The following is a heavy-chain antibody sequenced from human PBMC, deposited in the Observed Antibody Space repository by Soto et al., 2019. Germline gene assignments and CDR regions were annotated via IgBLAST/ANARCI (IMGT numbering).Heavy chain of an antibody. V-gene: IGHV3-11*01. CDR1: GFTFSDYY. Sequence: GGSLRLSCVASGFTFSDYYMSWIRQAPGKGLEWVSYISSSGSTIYYAEYVKGRFTISRDNAKNSLYLQMNILRAEDTAVFYCARDPKQVAIQTGSFDYWGQGTLVTVSS. CDR2: ISSSGSTI. J-gene: IGHJ4*02. CDR3: ARDPKQVAIQTGSFDY. D-gene: IGHD2-21*01.